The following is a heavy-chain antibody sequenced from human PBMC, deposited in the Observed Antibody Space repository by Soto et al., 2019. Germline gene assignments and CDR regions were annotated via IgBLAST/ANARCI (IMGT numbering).Heavy chain of an antibody. CDR3: ARQFATYDVWSGLGS. J-gene: IGHJ4*02. V-gene: IGHV4-39*01. CDR1: GDSISSTSYY. Sequence: SETLSLTCSVSGDSISSTSYYWAWIRKSPGKGLEWIVSMYHDVSTYYNPSLKSRVTLSEDTSKNQFSLKLSSVTAADTGVYYCARQFATYDVWSGLGSWGQGALVTVSS. D-gene: IGHD3-3*01. CDR2: MYHDVST.